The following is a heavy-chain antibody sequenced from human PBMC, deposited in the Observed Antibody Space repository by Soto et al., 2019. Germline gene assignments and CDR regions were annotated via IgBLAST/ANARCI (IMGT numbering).Heavy chain of an antibody. J-gene: IGHJ5*01. V-gene: IGHV3-33*06. Sequence: HPGGSLRLSCVTSGFTFSGFVMQWVRQAPGKGLEWVAVIWYDGSEKYYADSVKGRFTISRDDSKNTVYLQMKSLRADDTAVYYCAKDPRWFDSWGQGTLVTVSS. CDR2: IWYDGSEK. CDR3: AKDPRWFDS. CDR1: GFTFSGFV.